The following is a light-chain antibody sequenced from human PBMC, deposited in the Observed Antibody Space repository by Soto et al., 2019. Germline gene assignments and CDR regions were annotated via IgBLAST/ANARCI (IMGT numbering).Light chain of an antibody. CDR1: QSVSTD. CDR2: CAS. Sequence: IVRTQSPASLSVSPGERVTLSGRASQSVSTDVAWYQQNSGQPPRLLIYCASKRAIGVPARFSASGSGTEFTLTISSLQSEDFSVYYCQQYTEWPLTFGGGTKVDI. CDR3: QQYTEWPLT. V-gene: IGKV3-15*01. J-gene: IGKJ4*01.